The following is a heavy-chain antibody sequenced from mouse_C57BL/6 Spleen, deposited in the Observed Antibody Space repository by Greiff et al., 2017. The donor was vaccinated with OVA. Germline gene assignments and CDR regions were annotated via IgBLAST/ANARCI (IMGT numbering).Heavy chain of an antibody. CDR2: IDPETGGT. J-gene: IGHJ2*01. V-gene: IGHV1-15*01. CDR3: TTPVVAPVGY. D-gene: IGHD1-1*01. CDR1: GYTFTDYE. Sequence: QVHVKQSGAELVRPGASVTLSCKASGYTFTDYEMHWVKQTPVHGLEWIGAIDPETGGTAYNQKFKGKAILTADKSSSTAYMELRSLTSEDSAVYYCTTPVVAPVGYWGQGTTLTVSS.